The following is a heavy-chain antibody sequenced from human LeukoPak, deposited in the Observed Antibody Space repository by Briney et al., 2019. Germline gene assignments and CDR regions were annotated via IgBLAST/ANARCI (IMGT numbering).Heavy chain of an antibody. CDR1: GYTFTNYG. J-gene: IGHJ4*02. CDR2: ISIYNGNT. D-gene: IGHD2-15*01. CDR3: ARDFPDCSGGSCPWYFDY. V-gene: IGHV1-18*01. Sequence: ASVKVSCKASGYTFTNYGITWVRQAPGQGLEWMGWISIYNGNTNYAQKLQGRVTMTTDTSTSTAYMELRSLRSDDTAVYYCARDFPDCSGGSCPWYFDYWGQGTLVTVSS.